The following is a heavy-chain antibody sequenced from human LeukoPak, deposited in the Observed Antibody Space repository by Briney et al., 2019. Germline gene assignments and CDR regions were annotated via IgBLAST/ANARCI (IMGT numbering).Heavy chain of an antibody. V-gene: IGHV4-59*01. J-gene: IGHJ3*02. CDR1: GGSISSYY. D-gene: IGHD3-3*02. Sequence: RASETLTLTCSVSGGSISSYYWSWIRQPPGKGLEWIGYIYNSGSTNYNPSLKSRVTISVDTSKNQFSLKLSSVTAADTAVYYCARFSESGAFDIWGQGTMVTVSS. CDR3: ARFSESGAFDI. CDR2: IYNSGST.